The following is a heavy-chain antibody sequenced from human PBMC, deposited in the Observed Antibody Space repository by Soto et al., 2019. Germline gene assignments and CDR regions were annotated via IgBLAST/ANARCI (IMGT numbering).Heavy chain of an antibody. J-gene: IGHJ5*02. Sequence: PGGSLRLSCAASGFTFSSSWMTWVRQAPGKGLECVATIKTDGSETYYVDSMKGRFTISRDNARNSLYLEMNSLRAEDTAVYYCARYSRAPSPWGQGTLVTVSS. CDR2: IKTDGSET. V-gene: IGHV3-7*01. CDR1: GFTFSSSW. CDR3: ARYSRAPSP. D-gene: IGHD2-21*01.